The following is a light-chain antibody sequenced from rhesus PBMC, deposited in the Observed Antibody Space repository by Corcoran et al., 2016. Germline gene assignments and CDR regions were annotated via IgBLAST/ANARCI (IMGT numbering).Light chain of an antibody. CDR2: KAS. V-gene: IGKV1-74*01. Sequence: DIQMTQSPSSLSASVGDRVTITCRASENVNNYINWYQQKPGKAPNLRFYKASTVQSGVPPRFSGNGSGTDYTITIGSLQPYDVSTYYCRHSYGTPLTFGGGTKVEIQ. J-gene: IGKJ4*01. CDR1: ENVNNY. CDR3: RHSYGTPLT.